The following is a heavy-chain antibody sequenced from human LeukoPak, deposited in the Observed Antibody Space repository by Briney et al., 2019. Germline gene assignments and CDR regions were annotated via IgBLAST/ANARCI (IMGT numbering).Heavy chain of an antibody. J-gene: IGHJ4*02. D-gene: IGHD3-3*01. CDR1: GGSISSYY. CDR2: IYYSGST. CDR3: AREGRGYYGGP. V-gene: IGHV4-39*07. Sequence: SETLSLTCTVSGGSISSYYWGWIRQPPGKGLEWIGSIYYSGSTYYNPSLKSRVTISVDTSKNQFSLKLSSVTAADTAVYYCAREGRGYYGGPWGQGTLVTVSS.